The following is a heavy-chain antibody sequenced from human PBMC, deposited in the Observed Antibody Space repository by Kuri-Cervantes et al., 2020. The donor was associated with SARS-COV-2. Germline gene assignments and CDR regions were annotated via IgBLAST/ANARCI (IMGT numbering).Heavy chain of an antibody. Sequence: GGSLRLSCAASGFTFSSYSMNWVRQAPGKGLEWVSYISSSSSTIYYADSVKGRFTISRDNAKNSLYLQMNSLRAEDTAVYYCARDQGYSSSWYLTWGQGTLVTVSS. CDR1: GFTFSSYS. D-gene: IGHD6-13*01. V-gene: IGHV3-48*04. J-gene: IGHJ5*02. CDR3: ARDQGYSSSWYLT. CDR2: ISSSSSTI.